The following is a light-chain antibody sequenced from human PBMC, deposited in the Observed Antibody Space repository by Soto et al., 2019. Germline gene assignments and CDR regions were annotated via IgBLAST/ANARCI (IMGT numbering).Light chain of an antibody. J-gene: IGLJ1*01. V-gene: IGLV1-40*01. CDR3: QSYDSILSARYV. CDR1: SSNIGAGSC. CDR2: GNS. Sequence: QSVLTQPPSVSGAPGQRVTISCTGSSSNIGAGSCVHWYQQRPGTAPRLVISGNSNRPSGDPDRFSGSTSGTSASLAISGLQAEDEGDYYCQSYDSILSARYVFGTGTKVHRP.